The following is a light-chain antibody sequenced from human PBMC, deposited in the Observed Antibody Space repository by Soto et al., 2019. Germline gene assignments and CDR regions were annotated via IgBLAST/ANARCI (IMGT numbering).Light chain of an antibody. J-gene: IGKJ1*01. CDR1: QSVSNNY. Sequence: EILLTQSPGTLSLSPGERATLSCRASQSVSNNYLAWYQQKPGQAPRLLIYGASSRATGIPDRFSGSGSGTDFTLTISRLEPEDFAVYYCQQYGGSPRTFGQGTKVDIK. CDR2: GAS. CDR3: QQYGGSPRT. V-gene: IGKV3-20*01.